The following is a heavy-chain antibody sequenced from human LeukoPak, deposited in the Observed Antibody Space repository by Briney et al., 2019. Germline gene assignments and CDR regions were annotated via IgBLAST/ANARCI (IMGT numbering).Heavy chain of an antibody. Sequence: GGSLRLSCAASGFPFSTYGMHWVRQAPGKGLEWVAVMSYNGSDKYYADSVKGRFTISRDNSKNMLYLQMNSLRPEDTAVYYCAKSGCSFPSCYLNSWGQGTLVIVSS. CDR1: GFPFSTYG. CDR3: AKSGCSFPSCYLNS. CDR2: MSYNGSDK. J-gene: IGHJ4*02. V-gene: IGHV3-30*18. D-gene: IGHD2-2*01.